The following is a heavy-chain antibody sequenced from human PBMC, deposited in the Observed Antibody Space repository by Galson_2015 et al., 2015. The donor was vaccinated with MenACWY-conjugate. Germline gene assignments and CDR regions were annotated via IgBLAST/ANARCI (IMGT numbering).Heavy chain of an antibody. CDR3: ARSPIVGGLTHGFDM. CDR2: LYSGGNT. J-gene: IGHJ3*02. D-gene: IGHD1-26*01. V-gene: IGHV3-66*01. Sequence: SLRLSCAASGFSVSNSYMNWVRQAPGKGLEWVSVLYSGGNTFYADSVKGRFTISRDNSKNTLNLQMNSLRGEDSAVYYCARSPIVGGLTHGFDMWGQGTMVTVSS. CDR1: GFSVSNSY.